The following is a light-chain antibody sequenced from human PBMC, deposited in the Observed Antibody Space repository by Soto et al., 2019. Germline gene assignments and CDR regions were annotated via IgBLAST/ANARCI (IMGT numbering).Light chain of an antibody. CDR2: SNN. CDR1: SSNIGSNT. J-gene: IGLJ1*01. V-gene: IGLV1-44*01. CDR3: AAWDDSLNGLYV. Sequence: QSVLTQPPSASGTPGQSVTISCSGSSSNIGSNTVNWYQQLPGTAPKLLIYSNNQRPSGVPDRVSGSKSGTSASLAISGLQSEDEADYYCAAWDDSLNGLYVFGTGTKVTVL.